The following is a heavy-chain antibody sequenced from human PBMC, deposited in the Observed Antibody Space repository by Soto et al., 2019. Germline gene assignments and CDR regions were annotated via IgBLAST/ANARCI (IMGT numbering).Heavy chain of an antibody. D-gene: IGHD2-2*01. Sequence: GASVKVSCKASGYTFSNYGITWVRQAPGQPLEWLGWISLYSDGTNYAQKFQGRVSMTTDTSTTTAYMELRSLRSDDTAVYYCARVVPGAEAWFGPWGQGTLVTVSS. CDR1: GYTFSNYG. CDR3: ARVVPGAEAWFGP. CDR2: ISLYSDGT. J-gene: IGHJ5*02. V-gene: IGHV1-18*01.